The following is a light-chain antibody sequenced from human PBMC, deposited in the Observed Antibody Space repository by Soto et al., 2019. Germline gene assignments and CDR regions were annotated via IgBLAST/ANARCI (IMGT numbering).Light chain of an antibody. CDR2: GAS. CDR3: QQYGSSPIT. CDR1: ESLINNY. Sequence: EIGLTQSPGIVSLSPGDRATLSCRASESLINNYLAWYQQKPGQAPRLLIFGASTRATGIPDRFSGSGSGTDFTLTISRLEPEDFAVYYCQQYGSSPITFGQGTRLEIK. V-gene: IGKV3-20*01. J-gene: IGKJ5*01.